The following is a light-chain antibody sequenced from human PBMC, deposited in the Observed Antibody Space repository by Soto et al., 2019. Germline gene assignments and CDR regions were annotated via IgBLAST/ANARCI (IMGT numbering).Light chain of an antibody. Sequence: ETVMTQSPATLSVSPGERATLSCRASQSVGSYLAWYQQKPGQAPRLLIYGASTRATDIPDRFTGSGSGTDFTLTISSLQSEDFAVYYCQKYNTWPYTFGQGTELEI. CDR2: GAS. CDR1: QSVGSY. V-gene: IGKV3-15*01. CDR3: QKYNTWPYT. J-gene: IGKJ2*01.